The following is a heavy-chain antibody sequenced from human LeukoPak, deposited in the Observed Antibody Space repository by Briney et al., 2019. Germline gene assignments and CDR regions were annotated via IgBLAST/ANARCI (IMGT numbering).Heavy chain of an antibody. D-gene: IGHD5-24*01. Sequence: LTCTVSGGSIXSXSYYXXXIXXPXGXGLXWIGRIYTSGSTNYNPSLKSRVTISVDTSKNQFSLKLSSVTAADTAVYYCARGLMATIPDYWGQGTLVTVSS. CDR2: IYTSGST. CDR1: GGSIXSXSYY. V-gene: IGHV4-61*02. CDR3: ARGLMATIPDY. J-gene: IGHJ4*02.